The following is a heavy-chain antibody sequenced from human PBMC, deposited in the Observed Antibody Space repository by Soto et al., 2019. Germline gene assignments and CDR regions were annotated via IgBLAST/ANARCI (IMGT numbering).Heavy chain of an antibody. D-gene: IGHD6-6*01. J-gene: IGHJ4*02. Sequence: GGSLRLSCTASGFTFSSYAMSWVRQTPGKGLEWVSVISGSDDSTYYADSVKGRFTISRDNSKNTLYLQMNSLRAEDTAVYYCAKRSSSSTFDYWGQGTLVTVSS. CDR2: ISGSDDST. CDR1: GFTFSSYA. V-gene: IGHV3-23*01. CDR3: AKRSSSSTFDY.